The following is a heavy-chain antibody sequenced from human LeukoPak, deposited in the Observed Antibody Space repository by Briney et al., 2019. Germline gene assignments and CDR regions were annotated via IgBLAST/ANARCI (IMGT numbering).Heavy chain of an antibody. D-gene: IGHD3-22*01. CDR2: ISVYNGNT. V-gene: IGHV1-18*01. CDR1: GYTFTSYG. J-gene: IGHJ4*02. Sequence: ASVKVSCKASGYTFTSYGISWVRQAPGQGLEWMGWISVYNGNTNYAQKLQGRVTMTTDTSTSTAYMELRSLRSDDTAVYYCARVGNSIVSDGYFDYWGQGTLVTVSS. CDR3: ARVGNSIVSDGYFDY.